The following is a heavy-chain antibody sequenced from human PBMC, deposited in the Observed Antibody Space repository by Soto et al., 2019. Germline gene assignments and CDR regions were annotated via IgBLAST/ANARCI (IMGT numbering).Heavy chain of an antibody. V-gene: IGHV3-21*06. Sequence: GGSLRLSCAASGFIFSNYSMNWVRQAPGKGLEWVSSISSGSHYIYYADSLKGRFTISRDNPKNSLYLQIDSLRAEDTALYYCAREGGLHDFDYWGQGTLVTVSS. CDR1: GFIFSNYS. CDR3: AREGGLHDFDY. D-gene: IGHD3-16*01. CDR2: ISSGSHYI. J-gene: IGHJ4*02.